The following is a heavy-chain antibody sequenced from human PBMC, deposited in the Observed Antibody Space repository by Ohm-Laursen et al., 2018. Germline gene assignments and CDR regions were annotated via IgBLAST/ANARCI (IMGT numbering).Heavy chain of an antibody. CDR2: IHYDGRT. Sequence: SETLSLTCIVSDAAFRRDYWTWIRQFPGRETEWIGYIHYDGRTVYNPSLRSRLTMSIDTSKKQFSLRLTSATAADTAIYYCARLPDHSGWPFDYWGQGTLVTVSS. D-gene: IGHD6-19*01. CDR1: DAAFRRDY. V-gene: IGHV4-59*12. CDR3: ARLPDHSGWPFDY. J-gene: IGHJ4*02.